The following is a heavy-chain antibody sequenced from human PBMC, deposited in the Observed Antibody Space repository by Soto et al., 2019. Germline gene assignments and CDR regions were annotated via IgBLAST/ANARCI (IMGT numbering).Heavy chain of an antibody. J-gene: IGHJ4*02. CDR2: ISGSGGST. D-gene: IGHD3-22*01. V-gene: IGHV3-23*01. CDR1: GFTFSSYA. CDR3: ASTYYYDSSGYPPYFDY. Sequence: GGSLRLSCAASGFTFSSYAMSWVRQAPGKGLEWVTAISGSGGSTYYADSVKGRFTISRDNSKNTLYLQMNSLRAEDTAVYYCASTYYYDSSGYPPYFDYWGQGTLVTVSS.